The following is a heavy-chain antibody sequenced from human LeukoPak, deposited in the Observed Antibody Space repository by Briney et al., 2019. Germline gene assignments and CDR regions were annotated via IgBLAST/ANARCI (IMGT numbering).Heavy chain of an antibody. CDR1: GGTFSSYA. Sequence: SVKVSCKASGGTFSSYAISWVRQAPGQGLEWMGGIVPIFGTANYAQKFQGRVTITTDESTSTAYMELSSLRSEDTAVYYCARVNVEYSYGPPYYYYYMDVWGKGTTVTVSS. J-gene: IGHJ6*03. V-gene: IGHV1-69*05. CDR2: IVPIFGTA. D-gene: IGHD5-18*01. CDR3: ARVNVEYSYGPPYYYYYMDV.